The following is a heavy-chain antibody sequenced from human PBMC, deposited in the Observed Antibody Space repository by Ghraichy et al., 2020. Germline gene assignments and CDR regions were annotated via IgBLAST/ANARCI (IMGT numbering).Heavy chain of an antibody. CDR1: GGTFSSYA. CDR2: IIPIFGTA. CDR3: ARVNSGSQLLGQGYYYGMDV. Sequence: SVKVSCKASGGTFSSYAISWVRQAPGQGLEWMGGIIPIFGTANYAQKFQGRVTITADKSTSTAYMELSSLRSEDTAVYYCARVNSGSQLLGQGYYYGMDVWGQGTTVNVSS. J-gene: IGHJ6*02. D-gene: IGHD1-26*01. V-gene: IGHV1-69*06.